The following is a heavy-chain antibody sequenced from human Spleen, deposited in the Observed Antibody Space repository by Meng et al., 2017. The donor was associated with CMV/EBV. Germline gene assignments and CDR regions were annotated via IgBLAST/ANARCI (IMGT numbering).Heavy chain of an antibody. Sequence: SGYNFISYGISWVRQAPGQGLEWMGWISTYNGNTDYVQKFQGRVTMTTDTSTSTAYMELRSLTSDDTAVYYCARRDQWVPESFSDYWGQGTLVTVSS. D-gene: IGHD5-12*01. CDR3: ARRDQWVPESFSDY. CDR1: GYNFISYG. CDR2: ISTYNGNT. J-gene: IGHJ4*02. V-gene: IGHV1-18*01.